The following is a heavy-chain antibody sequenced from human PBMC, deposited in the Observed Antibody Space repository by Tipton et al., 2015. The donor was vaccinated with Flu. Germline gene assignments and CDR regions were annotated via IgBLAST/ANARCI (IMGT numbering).Heavy chain of an antibody. D-gene: IGHD4-17*01. CDR3: ARMGWTVTTPRYFDL. CDR2: IYYIGRT. CDR1: GGPISSGGDY. J-gene: IGHJ2*01. V-gene: IGHV4-31*03. Sequence: TLSLTCTVSGGPISSGGDYWSWIRQHPGKGLEWIGHIYYIGRTYYHPSLKSRVTISLDTSRNQFSLKLSSVTAADTAVYYCARMGWTVTTPRYFDLWGRGTLVTVSS.